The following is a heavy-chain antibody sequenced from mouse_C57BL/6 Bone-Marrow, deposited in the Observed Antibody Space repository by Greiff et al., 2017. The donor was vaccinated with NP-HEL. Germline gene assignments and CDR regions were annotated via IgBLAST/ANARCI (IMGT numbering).Heavy chain of an antibody. CDR1: GFTFSSYA. CDR2: ISDGGSYT. Sequence: EVNVVESGGGLVKPGGSLKLSCAASGFTFSSYAMSWVRQTPEKRLEWVATISDGGSYTYYPDNVKGRFTISRDNAKNNLYLQMSHLKSEDTAMYYCARESYPYWGQGTLVTVSA. CDR3: ARESYPY. D-gene: IGHD2-10*01. V-gene: IGHV5-4*01. J-gene: IGHJ3*01.